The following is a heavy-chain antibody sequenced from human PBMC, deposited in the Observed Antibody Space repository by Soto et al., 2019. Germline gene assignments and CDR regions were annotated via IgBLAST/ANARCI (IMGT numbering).Heavy chain of an antibody. CDR3: ARPDEGSYHSNHHYYYALDV. CDR2: NVPIVRTT. CDR1: GGIFSRYP. Sequence: ASVEDSCKVSGGIFSRYPISWVVEAPGQEREWLGVNVPIVRTTNYAQKFQGRVTIGADESTSTAYMDLSSLRSDDTGVYYCARPDEGSYHSNHHYYYALDVWGQGTTVTVSS. V-gene: IGHV1-69*13. D-gene: IGHD3-16*02. J-gene: IGHJ6*02.